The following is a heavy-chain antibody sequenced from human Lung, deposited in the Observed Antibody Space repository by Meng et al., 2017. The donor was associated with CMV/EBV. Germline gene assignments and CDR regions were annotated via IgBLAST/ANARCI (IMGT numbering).Heavy chain of an antibody. CDR3: ARDNNWGPDY. Sequence: AXVXVSCKASGYTFTAHYFHWVRQAPGQGLEWMGWIHPHRGDTNYAQQFQGRVTLTRDTSMDTGYMELTRLTSDDTAVYYCARDNNWGPDYWGQGTLVTVSS. D-gene: IGHD7-27*01. J-gene: IGHJ4*02. V-gene: IGHV1-2*02. CDR1: GYTFTAHY. CDR2: IHPHRGDT.